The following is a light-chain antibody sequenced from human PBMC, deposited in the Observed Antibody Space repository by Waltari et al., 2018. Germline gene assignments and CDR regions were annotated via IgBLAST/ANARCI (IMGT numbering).Light chain of an antibody. V-gene: IGLV3-19*01. CDR1: SLRRYY. Sequence: SSELTQDPAVSVALGQTVRITCQGDSLRRYYASWYQQRPGQAPILVLYCQNNRPSGIPDRVSCSISGNTASLTITGAQAEDEADYYCHSRDTSSTRVFGGGTRLTV. CDR2: CQN. CDR3: HSRDTSSTRV. J-gene: IGLJ2*01.